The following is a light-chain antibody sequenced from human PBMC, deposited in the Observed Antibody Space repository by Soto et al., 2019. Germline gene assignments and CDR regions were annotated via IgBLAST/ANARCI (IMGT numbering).Light chain of an antibody. J-gene: IGLJ1*01. CDR3: CSYAGSYTFV. CDR1: SSNIGVGYD. V-gene: IGLV1-40*01. CDR2: ANS. Sequence: QSVLTQPPSVSGAPGQRVTISCTGSSSNIGVGYDVHWYQQLPGTAPKLLIYANSRRPAGIPDRFSGSKSVTSASLAITGLQAEDEAQYYCCSYAGSYTFVFGSGTKVTVL.